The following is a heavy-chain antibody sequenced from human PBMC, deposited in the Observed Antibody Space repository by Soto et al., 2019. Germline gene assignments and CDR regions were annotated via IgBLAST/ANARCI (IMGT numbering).Heavy chain of an antibody. CDR3: ARGNKQWLYFDY. J-gene: IGHJ4*02. CDR1: GGTFSSYA. D-gene: IGHD6-19*01. Sequence: QVQLVQSGAEVKKPGSSVKVSCKASGGTFSSYAISWVRQAPGQGLEWMGGIIPIFGTANYVQKFQGSVTITADKSTSTAYMELSSLRSEYTAVYYCARGNKQWLYFDYWGQGTLVTVSS. V-gene: IGHV1-69*06. CDR2: IIPIFGTA.